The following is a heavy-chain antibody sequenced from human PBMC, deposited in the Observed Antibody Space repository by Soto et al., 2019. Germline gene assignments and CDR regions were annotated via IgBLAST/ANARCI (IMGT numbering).Heavy chain of an antibody. J-gene: IGHJ4*02. CDR1: GYSFTSYW. D-gene: IGHD3-3*01. V-gene: IGHV5-51*01. Sequence: PGESLKISCRGSGYSFTSYWIGWVRQMPGKGLEWMGIIYPGDSDTRYSPSFQGQVTISADKSISTAYLQMNSLRAEDTAVYYCARDFLRAPFWSGYSFDYWGQGTLVTVSS. CDR2: IYPGDSDT. CDR3: ARDFLRAPFWSGYSFDY.